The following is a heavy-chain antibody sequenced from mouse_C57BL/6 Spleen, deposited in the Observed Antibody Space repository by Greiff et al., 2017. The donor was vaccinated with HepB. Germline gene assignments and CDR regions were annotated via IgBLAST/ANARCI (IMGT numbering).Heavy chain of an antibody. CDR2: INPSNGGT. CDR3: ARAYHYGSSYVAY. CDR1: GYTFTSYD. J-gene: IGHJ3*01. D-gene: IGHD1-1*01. Sequence: VQLQQSGPELVKPGASVKLSCKASGYTFTSYDINWVKQRPGQGLEWIGNINPSNGGTNYNEKFKSKATLTVDKSSSTAYMQLSSLTSEDSAVYYCARAYHYGSSYVAYWGQGTLVTVSA. V-gene: IGHV1-53*01.